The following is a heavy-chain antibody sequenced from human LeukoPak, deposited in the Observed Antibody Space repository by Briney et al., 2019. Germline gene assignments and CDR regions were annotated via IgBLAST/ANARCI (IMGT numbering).Heavy chain of an antibody. CDR3: ARGVNWIDP. CDR2: INHSGST. CDR1: GGSFSGYY. V-gene: IGHV4-34*01. Sequence: SETLSLTCAVYGGSFSGYYWSWIRQPPGKGLEWIGEINHSGSTNYNPALKSRVTISIDTSKNQFSLKLSSVTAADTAVYYCARGVNWIDPWGQGTLVTVSS. J-gene: IGHJ5*02.